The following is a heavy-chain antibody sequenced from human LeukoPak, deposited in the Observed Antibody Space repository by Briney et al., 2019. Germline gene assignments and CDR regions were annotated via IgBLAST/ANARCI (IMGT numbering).Heavy chain of an antibody. CDR2: INHSGST. CDR3: ARAGDGIAVADFDY. CDR1: GGSFGGYY. J-gene: IGHJ4*02. V-gene: IGHV4-34*01. Sequence: SEILSLTCAVYGGSFGGYYWSWIRQPPGKGLEWIGEINHSGSTNYNPSLKSRVTISVDTSKNQFSLKLSSVTAADTAVYYCARAGDGIAVADFDYWGQGTLVTVSS. D-gene: IGHD6-19*01.